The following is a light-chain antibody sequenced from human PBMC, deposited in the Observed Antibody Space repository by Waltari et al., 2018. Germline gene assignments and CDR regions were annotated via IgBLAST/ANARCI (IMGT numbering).Light chain of an antibody. V-gene: IGKV1-39*01. Sequence: DIQVIQSPSSLSASVGDRVTITFRASQSISDYLNWFQVKPGRAPNLLIYAATGLQRGGPSGINCSGSGAQFTLTMSRLRPEESASYRCQQNYRTPPTVGQGTKVEI. CDR1: QSISDY. CDR3: QQNYRTPPT. CDR2: AAT. J-gene: IGKJ1*01.